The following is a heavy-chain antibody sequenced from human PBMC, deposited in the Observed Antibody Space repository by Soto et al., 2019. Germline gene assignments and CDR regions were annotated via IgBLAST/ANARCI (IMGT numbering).Heavy chain of an antibody. CDR3: ARGPICSGGSCYAHSWFDP. CDR1: GFTFSSYG. V-gene: IGHV3-33*01. Sequence: QVQLVESGGGVVQPGRSLRLSCAASGFTFSSYGMHWVRQAPGKGLEWVAVIWYDGSNKYYADSVKGRFTISRDNSKNPLYLQMNSLRAEDTAVYYCARGPICSGGSCYAHSWFDPWGQGTMVIVSS. D-gene: IGHD2-15*01. CDR2: IWYDGSNK. J-gene: IGHJ5*02.